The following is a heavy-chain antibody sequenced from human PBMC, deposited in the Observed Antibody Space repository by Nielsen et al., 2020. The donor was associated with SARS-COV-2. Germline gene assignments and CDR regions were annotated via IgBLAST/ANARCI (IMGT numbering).Heavy chain of an antibody. J-gene: IGHJ3*02. D-gene: IGHD2-15*01. V-gene: IGHV3-20*04. CDR1: GFTFDDYA. CDR3: CSSNSPRDAFDI. CDR2: INWNGGST. Sequence: GGSLRLSCAASGFTFDDYAMHWVRQAPGKGLEWVSGINWNGGSTGYADSVKGRFTISRDNAKNSLYLQMNSLRAEDTAVYYCCSSNSPRDAFDIWGQGTMVTVSS.